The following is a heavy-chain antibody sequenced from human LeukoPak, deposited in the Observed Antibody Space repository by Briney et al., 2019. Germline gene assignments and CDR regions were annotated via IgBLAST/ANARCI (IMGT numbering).Heavy chain of an antibody. D-gene: IGHD2-21*02. J-gene: IGHJ4*02. CDR3: AREGRYCGGDCSDQGNFDY. CDR1: GFTFSSYA. CDR2: ISYDGSNK. V-gene: IGHV3-30-3*01. Sequence: GGSLRLSCAASGFTFSSYAMHWVRQAPGKGLEWVAVISYDGSNKYYADSVKGRFTISRDNSKNTLYLQMNSLRAEDTAVYYCAREGRYCGGDCSDQGNFDYWGQGTLVTVSS.